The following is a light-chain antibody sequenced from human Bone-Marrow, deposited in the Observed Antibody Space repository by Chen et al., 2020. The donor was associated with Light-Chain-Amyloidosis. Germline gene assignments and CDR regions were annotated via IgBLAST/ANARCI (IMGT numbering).Light chain of an antibody. CDR1: QSISSTY. Sequence: EIVLTQSTDTMSLSPGDSATFSCSTRQSISSTYLAWYQQKPGQAPRLLIYGVSSRATGIADRFSGSGSGTDFTLTISRLEPEDFAVYYCQQYSTSPLTFGGGTKVEIK. V-gene: IGKV3-20*01. CDR2: GVS. CDR3: QQYSTSPLT. J-gene: IGKJ4*01.